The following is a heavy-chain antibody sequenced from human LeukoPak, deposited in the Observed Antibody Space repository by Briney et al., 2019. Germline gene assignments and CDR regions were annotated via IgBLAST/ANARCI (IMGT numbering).Heavy chain of an antibody. CDR1: GYTFTSYY. J-gene: IGHJ1*01. Sequence: ASVTVSCKASGYTFTSYYMHWVRQAPGQGLEWMGIINPSGGSTSYAQKFQGRVTMTGDTSTSTVYMELSSLRSEDTAVYYCARGYCSGGSCYYSEYFQHWGQGTLVTVSS. CDR3: ARGYCSGGSCYYSEYFQH. D-gene: IGHD2-15*01. CDR2: INPSGGST. V-gene: IGHV1-46*01.